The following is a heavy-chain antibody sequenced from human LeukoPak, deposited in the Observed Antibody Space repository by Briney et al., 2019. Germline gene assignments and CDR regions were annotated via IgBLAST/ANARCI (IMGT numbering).Heavy chain of an antibody. Sequence: SETLSLTCTVSGGSISRSSYYWGWIRQPPGKGLEWIATVHYSGSTYYNPSLKSRVTISVDTSNNQFSLRLSSVTAADTAVYYCEREGILGAVDYWGQGTLVTVSS. CDR1: GGSISRSSYY. CDR3: EREGILGAVDY. CDR2: VHYSGST. V-gene: IGHV4-39*07. D-gene: IGHD1-26*01. J-gene: IGHJ4*02.